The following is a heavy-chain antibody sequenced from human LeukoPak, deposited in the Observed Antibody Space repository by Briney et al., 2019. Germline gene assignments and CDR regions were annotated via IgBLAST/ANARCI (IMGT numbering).Heavy chain of an antibody. CDR3: ARDRGIAADDY. CDR2: IIPVLGVS. D-gene: IGHD6-13*01. V-gene: IGHV1-69*04. J-gene: IGHJ4*02. CDR1: GGSFSNYV. Sequence: SVKVSCKASGGSFSNYVITWVRQAPGQGLEWMGRIIPVLGVSNFAQKFQGRVTITADRSTSTAYMELRSLRSDDTAVYYCARDRGIAADDYWGQGTLVTVSS.